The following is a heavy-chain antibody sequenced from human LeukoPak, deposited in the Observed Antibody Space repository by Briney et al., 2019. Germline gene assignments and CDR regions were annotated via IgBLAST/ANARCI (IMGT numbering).Heavy chain of an antibody. Sequence: SEPLSLPCTVSGGSISVYYWTWIRQPGGKGLEWVGYISYSGSTNYNPSLKSRVTISIDTSMNQFSLKLTALTAADTAIYYCARDGYYRDYGYYGLDVWGRGTTVTVSS. CDR2: ISYSGST. V-gene: IGHV4-59*01. CDR3: ARDGYYRDYGYYGLDV. J-gene: IGHJ6*02. D-gene: IGHD4-17*01. CDR1: GGSISVYY.